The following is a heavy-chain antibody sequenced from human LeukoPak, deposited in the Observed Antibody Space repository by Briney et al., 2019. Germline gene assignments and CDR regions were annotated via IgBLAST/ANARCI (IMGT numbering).Heavy chain of an antibody. CDR1: GFTFSDYY. CDR2: ISSSGSTI. CDR3: ASIPLTGYTNGGYYFDY. J-gene: IGHJ4*02. Sequence: PGGSLRLSCAASGFTFSDYYMNWIRQAPGKGLEWVSYISSSGSTIYYADSVKGRFTISRDNAKNSLYLQMNSLRAEDTAVYYCASIPLTGYTNGGYYFDYWGQGTLVTVSS. D-gene: IGHD3-9*01. V-gene: IGHV3-11*04.